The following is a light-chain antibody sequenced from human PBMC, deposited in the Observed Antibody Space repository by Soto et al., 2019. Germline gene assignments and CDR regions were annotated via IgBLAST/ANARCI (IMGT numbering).Light chain of an antibody. V-gene: IGKV1-33*01. CDR3: QQYSNIIT. CDR2: DAS. CDR1: QDISNY. J-gene: IGKJ5*01. Sequence: DIQMTQSPSSLSASVGDRVTITCQASQDISNYLTWYQQKLGKAPKLLIYDASNLETGVPSRFSGSGSGTYFSFTISSLQPEDFATYYCQQYSNIITFGQGTRLEIK.